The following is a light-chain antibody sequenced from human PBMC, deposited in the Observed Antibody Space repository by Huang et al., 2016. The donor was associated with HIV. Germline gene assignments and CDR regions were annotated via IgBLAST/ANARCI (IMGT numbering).Light chain of an antibody. J-gene: IGKJ4*01. CDR1: QSVNNY. CDR2: DTS. Sequence: EIVLTQSPATLSLSPGERATLSCRASQSVNNYLGWYQQKRGQAPRLRIYDTSSRATGVPARFSGSGSGTAFTLTSSSLEPEDFAVYYCHQRSNLLTFGGGTKVEI. CDR3: HQRSNLLT. V-gene: IGKV3-11*01.